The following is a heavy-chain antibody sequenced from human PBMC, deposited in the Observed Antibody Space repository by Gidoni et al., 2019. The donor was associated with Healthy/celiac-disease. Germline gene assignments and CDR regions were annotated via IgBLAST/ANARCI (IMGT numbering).Heavy chain of an antibody. Sequence: LVKPSETLSLTCTVSGGSISSYYWSWIRQPPGKGLEWIGYIYYSGSTNYNPSLKSRVTISVDTSKNQFSLKLSSVTAADTAVYYCAKYNSYGQYYFDYWGQGTLVTVSS. J-gene: IGHJ4*02. D-gene: IGHD5-18*01. CDR3: AKYNSYGQYYFDY. CDR2: IYYSGST. CDR1: GGSISSYY. V-gene: IGHV4-59*08.